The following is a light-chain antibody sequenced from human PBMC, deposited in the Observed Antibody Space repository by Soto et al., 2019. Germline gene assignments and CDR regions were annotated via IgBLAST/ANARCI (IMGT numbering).Light chain of an antibody. CDR3: QQYGSSPRT. Sequence: EIGFTQSPCTLSLSPGERATLSCRASQSVSSSYLAWYQQKPGQAPRLLIYGASSRATGIPDRFSGSGSGTDFTLTISRLEPEDFAVYYCQQYGSSPRTFGQGTRLEIK. CDR2: GAS. V-gene: IGKV3-20*01. CDR1: QSVSSSY. J-gene: IGKJ5*01.